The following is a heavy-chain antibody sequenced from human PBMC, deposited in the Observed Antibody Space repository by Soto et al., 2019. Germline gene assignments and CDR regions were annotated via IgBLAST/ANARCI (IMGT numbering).Heavy chain of an antibody. V-gene: IGHV3-74*01. J-gene: IGHJ3*01. CDR3: ARSLPGTYGAFDL. CDR1: EFTFRSYW. Sequence: EVQLVDSGGGLVQPGGSLRLSCAASEFTFRSYWMHWVRQSPGKGLVWVSRISGDGSSTSYADSVKGRFTISRDNAKNTMNLQMDSLRAEDTAVYYCARSLPGTYGAFDLWGQGTMVTVSS. D-gene: IGHD1-7*01. CDR2: ISGDGSST.